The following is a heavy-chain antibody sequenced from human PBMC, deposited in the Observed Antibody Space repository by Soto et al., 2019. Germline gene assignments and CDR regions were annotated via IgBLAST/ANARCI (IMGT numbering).Heavy chain of an antibody. CDR1: GGSISSYY. CDR2: IYYSGST. J-gene: IGHJ5*02. CDR3: ARVVRAVAGNWFDP. V-gene: IGHV4-59*01. D-gene: IGHD6-19*01. Sequence: SETLSLTCTVSGGSISSYYWSWIRQPPGKGLEWLGYIYYSGSTNYNPSLKSRVTISVDTSKNQFSLKLSSVTAADTAVYYCARVVRAVAGNWFDPWGQGTLVTVSS.